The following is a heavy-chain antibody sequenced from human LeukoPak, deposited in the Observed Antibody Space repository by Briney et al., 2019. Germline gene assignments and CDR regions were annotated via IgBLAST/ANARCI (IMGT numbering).Heavy chain of an antibody. CDR3: AKDYWGYFDY. CDR1: GLTFSNYA. D-gene: IGHD7-27*01. V-gene: IGHV3-23*03. Sequence: GGSLRLSCAASGLTFSNYAMNWVRQAPGKGLEWVSVIYSGGSTYYADSVKGRFTISRDNSKNTLYLQMNSLRAEDTAVYYCAKDYWGYFDYWGQGTLVTVSS. J-gene: IGHJ4*02. CDR2: IYSGGST.